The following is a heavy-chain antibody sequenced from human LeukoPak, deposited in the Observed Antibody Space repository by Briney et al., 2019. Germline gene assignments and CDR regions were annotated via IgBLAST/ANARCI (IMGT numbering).Heavy chain of an antibody. CDR2: ISGSGGST. J-gene: IGHJ4*02. CDR1: GFTFSTYA. Sequence: PGGFLRLSCAASGFTFSTYAMSWVRQGPGKGLEWVSVISGSGGSTYYADSVKGRFTISRDNSKNTLYLQMNSLRAEDTAVYYCAKAVAYGHFDYWGQGTLVTVSS. V-gene: IGHV3-23*01. D-gene: IGHD2-21*01. CDR3: AKAVAYGHFDY.